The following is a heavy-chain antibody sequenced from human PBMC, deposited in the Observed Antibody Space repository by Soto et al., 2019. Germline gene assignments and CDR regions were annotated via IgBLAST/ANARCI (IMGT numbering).Heavy chain of an antibody. J-gene: IGHJ4*02. CDR2: INHSGST. Sequence: QVQLQQWGAGLLKPSETLSLTCAVYGGSFSGYYWSWIRQPPGKGLEWIGEINHSGSTNYNPSLKRRVTISVDTCKNQFSLKLSSVTAADTAVYYCARGRRYWGQGTLVTVSS. CDR1: GGSFSGYY. CDR3: ARGRRY. V-gene: IGHV4-34*01.